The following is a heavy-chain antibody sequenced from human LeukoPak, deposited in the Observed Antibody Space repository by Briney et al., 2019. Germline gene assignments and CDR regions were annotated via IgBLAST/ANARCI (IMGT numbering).Heavy chain of an antibody. CDR1: GFTFSSYG. Sequence: GGSLRLSCAASGFTFSSYGTHWVRQAPGKGLEWVAVIWHDGSNKYYADSVKGRFTISRDNPKNTLYMQMNSLRAEDTAVYYCAKDRGPYGDYVPWFDPWGQGTLVTVSS. CDR3: AKDRGPYGDYVPWFDP. CDR2: IWHDGSNK. J-gene: IGHJ5*02. V-gene: IGHV3-33*06. D-gene: IGHD4-17*01.